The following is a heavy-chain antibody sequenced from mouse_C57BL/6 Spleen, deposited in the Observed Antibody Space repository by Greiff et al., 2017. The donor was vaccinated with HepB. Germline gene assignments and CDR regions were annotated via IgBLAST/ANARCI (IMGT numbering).Heavy chain of an antibody. CDR2: IYPGSGST. J-gene: IGHJ1*03. V-gene: IGHV1-55*01. CDR1: GYTFTSYW. Sequence: VQLQQSGAELVKPGASVKMSCKASGYTFTSYWITWVKQRPGQGLEWIGDIYPGSGSTNYNEKFKSKATLTVDTSSSTAYMQLSSLTSEDSAVYYCARSGAYDTPGWYFDVWGTGTTVTVSS. CDR3: ARSGAYDTPGWYFDV. D-gene: IGHD2-12*01.